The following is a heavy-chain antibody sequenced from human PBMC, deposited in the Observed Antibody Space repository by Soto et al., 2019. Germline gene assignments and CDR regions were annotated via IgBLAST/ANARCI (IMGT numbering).Heavy chain of an antibody. CDR1: GGSISSGGYY. CDR3: ALYYYDSSGYPFDY. V-gene: IGHV4-31*03. D-gene: IGHD3-22*01. J-gene: IGHJ4*02. Sequence: SETLSLTCTVSGGSISSGGYYWSWIRQHPGKGLEWIGYIYYSGSTYYNPSLKSRVTISVDTSKNQFSLKLSSVTAADTAVYYCALYYYDSSGYPFDYWGQGTLVTVSS. CDR2: IYYSGST.